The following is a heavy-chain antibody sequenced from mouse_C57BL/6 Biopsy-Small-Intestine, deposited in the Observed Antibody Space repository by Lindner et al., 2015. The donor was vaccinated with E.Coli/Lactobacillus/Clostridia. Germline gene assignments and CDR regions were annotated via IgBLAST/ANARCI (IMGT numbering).Heavy chain of an antibody. J-gene: IGHJ2*01. Sequence: VQLQESGAELVRPGTSVKMSCKASGYTFTNYWIGWAKQRPGHGLEWIGDIYPGGGYTNYNEKFKGKATLTADKSSSTAYMQFSSLTSEDSAIYYCAREVDYGNYFDYWGQGTTLTVSS. CDR3: AREVDYGNYFDY. V-gene: IGHV1-63*01. CDR1: GYTFTNYW. D-gene: IGHD2-1*01. CDR2: IYPGGGYT.